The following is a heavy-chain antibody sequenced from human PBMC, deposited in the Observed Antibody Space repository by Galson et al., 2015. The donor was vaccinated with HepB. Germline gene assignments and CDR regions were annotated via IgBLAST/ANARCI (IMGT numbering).Heavy chain of an antibody. CDR3: AKDFELGKFDY. CDR1: GFTFSSYA. J-gene: IGHJ4*02. CDR2: ISGSGGRT. V-gene: IGHV3-23*01. Sequence: LRLSCAASGFTFSSYAMSWVRPAPGKGLEWVSAISGSGGRTYYADSVKGRFTISRDNSKNTLYLQMNSLRVEDTAVYYCAKDFELGKFDYWGQGTLVTVSS. D-gene: IGHD7-27*01.